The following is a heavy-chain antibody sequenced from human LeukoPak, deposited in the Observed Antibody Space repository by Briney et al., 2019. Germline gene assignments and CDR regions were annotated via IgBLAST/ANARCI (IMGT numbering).Heavy chain of an antibody. Sequence: ASVKVSCKASGYTFTGYYTHWVRQAPGQGLEWMGRMNPDSGDTNYAQKFTGRVAMTRDTSISTAYMELSCLRSDDTAVYYCARGAAVGQTRDYWGQGTLVTVSS. CDR3: ARGAAVGQTRDY. D-gene: IGHD6-13*01. J-gene: IGHJ4*02. CDR1: GYTFTGYY. V-gene: IGHV1-2*06. CDR2: MNPDSGDT.